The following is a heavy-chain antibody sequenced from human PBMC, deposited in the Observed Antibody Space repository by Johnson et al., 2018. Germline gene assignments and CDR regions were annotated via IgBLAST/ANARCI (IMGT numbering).Heavy chain of an antibody. J-gene: IGHJ3*02. Sequence: QVRLVESGAEVRKPGASVRVCCKASGYNFTGHYIHWVRQAPGHGLEWMGWINPNTGATNYAQKFQGRVTMTRDTSINTAYIELNILRVDDTAVYYFAREATGNYAEKYADDGAFDMWGHGTMVIVSS. V-gene: IGHV1-2*02. CDR1: GYNFTGHY. D-gene: IGHD4-11*01. CDR3: AREATGNYAEKYADDGAFDM. CDR2: INPNTGAT.